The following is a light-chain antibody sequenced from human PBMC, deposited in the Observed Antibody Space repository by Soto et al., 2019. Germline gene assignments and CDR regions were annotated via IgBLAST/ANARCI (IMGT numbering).Light chain of an antibody. Sequence: QSVLTQPPSASGTPGKRVTISCSGGSSSFKINPVTWYQQLPGAAPKLLIYSNNHRPSGTPDRFSAYKSGTSASLAIGGLQPEDDGTYHCATWDDCLNGLVFGGGTKLTVL. CDR1: SSSFKINP. CDR3: ATWDDCLNGLV. J-gene: IGLJ3*02. CDR2: SNN. V-gene: IGLV1-44*01.